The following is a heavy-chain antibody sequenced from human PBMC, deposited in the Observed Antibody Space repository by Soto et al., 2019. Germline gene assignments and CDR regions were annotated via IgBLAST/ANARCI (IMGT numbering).Heavy chain of an antibody. Sequence: ASVKVSCKASGYTFTSYAMHWVRQAPGQRLEWMGWINAGNGNTKYSQKFQGRVTITRDTSASTAYMELSSLRSEDTAVYYCARRLTFGGVIVNYYFDYWGQGTLVTVSS. D-gene: IGHD3-16*02. J-gene: IGHJ4*02. V-gene: IGHV1-3*01. CDR2: INAGNGNT. CDR3: ARRLTFGGVIVNYYFDY. CDR1: GYTFTSYA.